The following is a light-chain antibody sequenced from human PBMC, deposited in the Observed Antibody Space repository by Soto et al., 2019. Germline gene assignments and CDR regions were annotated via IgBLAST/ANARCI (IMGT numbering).Light chain of an antibody. CDR1: QTLSNR. V-gene: IGKV1-5*01. CDR3: HTYNSYSLHT. CDR2: DAS. Sequence: TQSPATLSSFPGERVTLSCRASQTLSNRLAWYQHKPGQAPRLLIYDASSLESGVPSRFSGRGSGTEFTLTISSLQPDDCATYYCHTYNSYSLHTFGQGTKLEIK. J-gene: IGKJ2*01.